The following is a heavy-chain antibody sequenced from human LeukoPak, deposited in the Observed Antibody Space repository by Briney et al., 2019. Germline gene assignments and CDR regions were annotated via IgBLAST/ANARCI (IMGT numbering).Heavy chain of an antibody. Sequence: GGSLRLSCPAYGFPLSGYTMHWVRQAPWKGLEWVSSITSGSNFINYADSVKGRFPISRDNAGNSLYLEMRSLRAEDTAVYYCARDGMGLTLFGVVHDFWGQGTLVTVSS. CDR1: GFPLSGYT. CDR3: ARDGMGLTLFGVVHDF. J-gene: IGHJ4*02. CDR2: ITSGSNFI. D-gene: IGHD3-3*01. V-gene: IGHV3-21*01.